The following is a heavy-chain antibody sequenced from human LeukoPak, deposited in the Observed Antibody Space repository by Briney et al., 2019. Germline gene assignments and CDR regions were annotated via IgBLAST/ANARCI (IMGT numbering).Heavy chain of an antibody. CDR3: ARAHKYHYYDSSGACDV. CDR2: IYSTGTT. V-gene: IGHV4-4*07. CDR1: GDPINSYY. D-gene: IGHD3-22*01. J-gene: IGHJ3*01. Sequence: KASETLSLTCTVTGDPINSYYWNWIRQPAGKGLEWIGRIYSTGTTNYNPSLTSRVTISVDTSKNQFSLKLSSVTAADTAAYYCARAHKYHYYDSSGACDVWGQGTVVIVSS.